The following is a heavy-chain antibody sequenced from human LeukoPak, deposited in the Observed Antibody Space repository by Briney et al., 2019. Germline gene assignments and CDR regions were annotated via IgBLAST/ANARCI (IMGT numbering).Heavy chain of an antibody. CDR1: GGSISSGGYY. D-gene: IGHD6-19*01. Sequence: SQTLSLTCTVSGGSISSGGYYWSWIRQHPGKGLEWIGYIYYSGSTYYNPSLKSRVTISVDTSKNQFSLKLSSVTAADTAVYYCARLTSGWNGFDYWGQGTLVTVSS. CDR3: ARLTSGWNGFDY. J-gene: IGHJ4*02. CDR2: IYYSGST. V-gene: IGHV4-31*03.